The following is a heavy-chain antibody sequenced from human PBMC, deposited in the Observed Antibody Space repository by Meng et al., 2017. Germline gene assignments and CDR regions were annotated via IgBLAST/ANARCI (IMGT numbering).Heavy chain of an antibody. Sequence: QVQRGQSGAEVKKPGSSVKVSCKASGGTFSSYAISWVRQAPGQGLEWMGGIIPIFGTANYAQKFQGRVTITADKSTSTAYMELSSLRSEDTAVYYCARVAYVGGAAAPDYWGQGTLVTVSS. CDR1: GGTFSSYA. CDR3: ARVAYVGGAAAPDY. V-gene: IGHV1-69*06. D-gene: IGHD6-13*01. CDR2: IIPIFGTA. J-gene: IGHJ4*02.